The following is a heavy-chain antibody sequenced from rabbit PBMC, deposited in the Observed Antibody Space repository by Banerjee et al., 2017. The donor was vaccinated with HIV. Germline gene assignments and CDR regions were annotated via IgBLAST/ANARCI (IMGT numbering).Heavy chain of an antibody. J-gene: IGHJ4*01. V-gene: IGHV1S45*01. D-gene: IGHD1-1*01. CDR2: MNAGTSSGRT. CDR1: GFSFSSRYW. CDR3: ARASSSYHELNL. Sequence: QEQLEESGGDLVKPEGSLTLTCTASGFSFSSRYWICWVRQAPGKGLEWIGCMNAGTSSGRTWSANWAKGRFTISKTSSTTVTLQMTSLTAADTATYFCARASSSYHELNLWGPGTLVTVS.